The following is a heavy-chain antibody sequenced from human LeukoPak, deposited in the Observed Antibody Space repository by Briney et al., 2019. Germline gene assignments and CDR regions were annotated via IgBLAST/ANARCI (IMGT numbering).Heavy chain of an antibody. CDR1: GFTFSSYG. J-gene: IGHJ4*02. CDR3: ARDRSDSNSPPLDY. CDR2: ITTSSSTI. Sequence: PGGSLRLSCAASGFTFSSYGMHWVRQAPGKGLEWVSYITTSSSTIYYADSVKGRFTISRDNAKNSLYLQMNSLRAEDTAVYYCARDRSDSNSPPLDYWGQGTLVTVSS. D-gene: IGHD6-6*01. V-gene: IGHV3-48*01.